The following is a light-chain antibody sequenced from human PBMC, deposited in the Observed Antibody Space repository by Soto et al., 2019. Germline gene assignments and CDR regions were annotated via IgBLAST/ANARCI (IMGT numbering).Light chain of an antibody. CDR3: QQYGSSGT. CDR2: GAS. V-gene: IGKV3-20*01. CDR1: QSVSSSY. J-gene: IGKJ1*01. Sequence: EIVLTHSPGTLALSPCERATLSSRASQSVSSSYLAWYQQKPGQSPRLLIYGASSRATGIPDRFSGSGSGTDFTLTISRLEPEDFAVYYCQQYGSSGTFGQGTKVDI.